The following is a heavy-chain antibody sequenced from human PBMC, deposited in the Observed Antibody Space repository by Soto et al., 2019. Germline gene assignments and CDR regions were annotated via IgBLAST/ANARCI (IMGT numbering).Heavy chain of an antibody. CDR3: ARPTGVYYYDSSGSNAFDI. CDR2: IWYDGSNQ. J-gene: IGHJ3*02. CDR1: GFTFSSYG. Sequence: QVQLVESGGGVVQPGRSLRLSCAASGFTFSSYGMHWVRQAPGKGLEWVAVIWYDGSNQYYADSVKGRFTISRDNSKNTLYLQMNSLRDEDTAVYYCARPTGVYYYDSSGSNAFDIWGQGTMVTVSS. D-gene: IGHD3-22*01. V-gene: IGHV3-33*01.